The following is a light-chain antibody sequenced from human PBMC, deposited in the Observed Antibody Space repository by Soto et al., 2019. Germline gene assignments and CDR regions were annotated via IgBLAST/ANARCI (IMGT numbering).Light chain of an antibody. CDR2: EVS. J-gene: IGLJ1*01. CDR3: CSFAGSSTYV. V-gene: IGLV2-23*02. Sequence: QPVLTQPASVSGSPGQSITISCTGTSSDVGSYDLVSWYQHHPGKAPKLMIYEVSKLPSGVSNRFSGSKSDNTASLTISGLQAEDEADYYCCSFAGSSTYVFGTGTKLTVL. CDR1: SSDVGSYDL.